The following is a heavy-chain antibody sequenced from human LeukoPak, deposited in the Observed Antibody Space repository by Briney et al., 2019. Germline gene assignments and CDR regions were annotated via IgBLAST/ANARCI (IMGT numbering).Heavy chain of an antibody. V-gene: IGHV3-23*01. Sequence: GGSLSLSCAASGFTFSSYAMSWVRQAPGKGLEWVSAISGSGGSTYYADSVKGRFTISRDNSKNTLYLQMNSLRAEDTAVYYCARHGYSSGWNYAFDIWGQGTMVTVSS. CDR3: ARHGYSSGWNYAFDI. D-gene: IGHD6-19*01. CDR2: ISGSGGST. CDR1: GFTFSSYA. J-gene: IGHJ3*02.